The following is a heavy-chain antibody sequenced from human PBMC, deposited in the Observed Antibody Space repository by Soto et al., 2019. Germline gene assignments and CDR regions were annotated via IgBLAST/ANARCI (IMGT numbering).Heavy chain of an antibody. CDR3: TINYYDTSGYSIDI. CDR1: GFTFSAHY. D-gene: IGHD3-22*01. Sequence: HPGGSLRLSCAASGFTFSAHYMDWVRQAPEKGLEWVGRSRNKDNSYSTEYAASVKGRFTLSRDDSKSSFYLQMNSLKTEDTAVYYCTINYYDTSGYSIDIWGQGTMVTVSS. J-gene: IGHJ3*02. CDR2: SRNKDNSYST. V-gene: IGHV3-72*01.